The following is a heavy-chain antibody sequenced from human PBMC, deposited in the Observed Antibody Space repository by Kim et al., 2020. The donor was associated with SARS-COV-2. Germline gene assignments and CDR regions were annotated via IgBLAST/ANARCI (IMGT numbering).Heavy chain of an antibody. CDR3: ARGVVVVPAASAQAEYYYYGMDV. J-gene: IGHJ6*02. D-gene: IGHD2-2*01. CDR1: GYTFTSYG. V-gene: IGHV1-18*04. Sequence: ASVKVSCKASGYTFTSYGISWVRQAPGQGLEWMGWISAYNGNTNYAQKLQGRVTMTTDTSTSTAYMELRSLRSDDTAVYYCARGVVVVPAASAQAEYYYYGMDVWGQGTTVTVSS. CDR2: ISAYNGNT.